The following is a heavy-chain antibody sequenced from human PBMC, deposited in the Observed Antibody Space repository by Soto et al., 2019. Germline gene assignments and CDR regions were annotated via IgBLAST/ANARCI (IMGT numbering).Heavy chain of an antibody. D-gene: IGHD5-12*01. Sequence: QVQLVQSGAEVKKPGSSVKVSCKASGDTFSSSTISWVRQAPGQGLEWMGRVIAMVDTADYGQKCQGRVRITADKSTNTVDMEMSSERSEDTAVYYCVKDCSIGSVYGGFDAIDHWGQGTLVTVSS. CDR1: GDTFSSST. CDR3: VKDCSIGSVYGGFDAIDH. CDR2: VIAMVDTA. J-gene: IGHJ4*02. V-gene: IGHV1-69*08.